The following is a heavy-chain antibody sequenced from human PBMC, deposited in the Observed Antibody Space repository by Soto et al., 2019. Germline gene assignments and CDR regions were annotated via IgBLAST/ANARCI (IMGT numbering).Heavy chain of an antibody. Sequence: QVQLVESGGGVVQPGRSLRLSCAASGFNFSSYAMHWVRQAPGKGLEWVAVISYDGSNKYYADSVKGRFTISRDNSQNTLYLQMNSLRAEDTAVYYCANGIVVATHALDIWGQGTMVTVSS. D-gene: IGHD1-26*01. V-gene: IGHV3-30-3*01. CDR2: ISYDGSNK. CDR3: ANGIVVATHALDI. J-gene: IGHJ3*02. CDR1: GFNFSSYA.